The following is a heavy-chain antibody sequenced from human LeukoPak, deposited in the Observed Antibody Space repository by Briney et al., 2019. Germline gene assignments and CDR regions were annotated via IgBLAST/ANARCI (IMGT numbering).Heavy chain of an antibody. Sequence: RSGGSLRLSCAASGFTFSSYAMSWVRQAPGKGPEWVSAISGSGGSTYYADSVKGRFTISRDNSKNTLYLQMNSLRAEDTAVYYCATEWEGLTYYYDSSGYYVRAHPLRAFNFDYWGQGTLVTVSS. D-gene: IGHD3-22*01. CDR2: ISGSGGST. CDR3: ATEWEGLTYYYDSSGYYVRAHPLRAFNFDY. CDR1: GFTFSSYA. J-gene: IGHJ4*02. V-gene: IGHV3-23*01.